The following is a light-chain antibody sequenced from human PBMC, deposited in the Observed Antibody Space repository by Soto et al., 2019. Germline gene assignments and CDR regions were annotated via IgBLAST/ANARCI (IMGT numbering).Light chain of an antibody. CDR1: QSVSSSY. V-gene: IGKV3-20*01. CDR3: QQYGSSPRT. Sequence: EIVLTQSPGTLSLSPGERATLSCRASQSVSSSYLAWYQQKPGQAPRLLIYGASSRAPGIPDRFSGSGSGTDFTLTISRLEPEGFAVYYCQQYGSSPRTFGQGTKVEIK. J-gene: IGKJ1*01. CDR2: GAS.